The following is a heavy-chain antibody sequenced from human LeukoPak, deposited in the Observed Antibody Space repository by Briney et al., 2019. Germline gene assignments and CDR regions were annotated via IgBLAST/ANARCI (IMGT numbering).Heavy chain of an antibody. V-gene: IGHV3-9*01. CDR3: AKDNRDTISGVERFYYYYMDV. CDR1: GFTFDDYA. CDR2: ISWNSGSI. J-gene: IGHJ6*03. Sequence: GGSLRLSCAASGFTFDDYAMHWVRQAPGKGLEGVSGISWNSGSIGYADSVKGRFTISRDNAKHSLYLQMNSLRAEDTASYYCAKDNRDTISGVERFYYYYMDVWGKGTTVTVSS. D-gene: IGHD3-3*01.